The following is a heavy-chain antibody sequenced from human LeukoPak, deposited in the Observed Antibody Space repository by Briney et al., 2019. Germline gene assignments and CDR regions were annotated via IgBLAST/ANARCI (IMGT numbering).Heavy chain of an antibody. CDR1: VYSFTNYW. J-gene: IGHJ3*02. V-gene: IGHV5-51*01. CDR3: ARRGSSWSHLAAGGAFDI. CDR2: IYPGDSET. Sequence: GGSLKISGKGSVYSFTNYWMGWVRQVPGKGVEWMGIIYPGDSETRYSPSCEGQVTISADKSIFTAYLQWSSLTASDTAMYYCARRGSSWSHLAAGGAFDIWGQGTMVTVSS. D-gene: IGHD6-13*01.